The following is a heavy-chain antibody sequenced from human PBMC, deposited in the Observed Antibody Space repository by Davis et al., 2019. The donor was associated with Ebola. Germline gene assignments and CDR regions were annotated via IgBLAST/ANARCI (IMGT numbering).Heavy chain of an antibody. J-gene: IGHJ4*02. CDR1: GFTFSSYA. CDR3: ATVVAYCSGGTCYLGY. Sequence: PGGSLRLSCAASGFTFSSYAMSWVRQAPGKGLEWVSAISGSGGSTYYADSVKGRFTISRDNSKDSPFLQINSLRAEDTAVYYCATVVAYCSGGTCYLGYWGQGTVVTVSS. CDR2: ISGSGGST. V-gene: IGHV3-23*01. D-gene: IGHD2-15*01.